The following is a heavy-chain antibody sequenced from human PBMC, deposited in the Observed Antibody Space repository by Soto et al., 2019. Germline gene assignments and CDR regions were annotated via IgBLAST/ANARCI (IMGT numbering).Heavy chain of an antibody. D-gene: IGHD1-1*01. CDR2: MSHSGGT. Sequence: QVQLQQWGAGLLKPSETLSLTCAVYGGFVSSGSYYWSWIRPPPGKGLEWIGEMSHSGGTHFNPSTKRRVTISVDTSKNPCSLKMSSVTAADTALYYCARVERGTATTVVDAFDIWGPGTMVTVSS. V-gene: IGHV4-34*01. CDR3: ARVERGTATTVVDAFDI. J-gene: IGHJ3*02. CDR1: GGFVSSGSYY.